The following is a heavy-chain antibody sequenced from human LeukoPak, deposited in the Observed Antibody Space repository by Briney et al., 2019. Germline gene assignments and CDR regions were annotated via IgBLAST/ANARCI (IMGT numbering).Heavy chain of an antibody. J-gene: IGHJ6*03. V-gene: IGHV4-59*08. Sequence: PSETLSLTCTVSGGSIGTYYWSWVRQSPGTGVEWIGYIYVTGTRYNPYLQSRVTISVDRSRNQFLLKMTSVTAADTAVYYCARHIGGGIEDMDVWGRGTKVTVSS. D-gene: IGHD3-16*02. CDR2: IYVTGT. CDR3: ARHIGGGIEDMDV. CDR1: GGSIGTYY.